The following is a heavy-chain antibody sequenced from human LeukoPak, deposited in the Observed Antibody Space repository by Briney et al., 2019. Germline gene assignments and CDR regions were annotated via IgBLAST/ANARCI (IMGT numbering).Heavy chain of an antibody. CDR2: IRGSGGTS. Sequence: PGGSLRLSCVVSGFRFSDYAMNWVRQAPARGLEWVSVIRGSGGTSFYADSVKGRFTLSRDNSKKALYLQLNSLRAEGTAVYYCAKDRDTSSGYHHFDDWGQGTQVSVSS. CDR1: GFRFSDYA. D-gene: IGHD6-13*01. J-gene: IGHJ4*02. CDR3: AKDRDTSSGYHHFDD. V-gene: IGHV3-23*01.